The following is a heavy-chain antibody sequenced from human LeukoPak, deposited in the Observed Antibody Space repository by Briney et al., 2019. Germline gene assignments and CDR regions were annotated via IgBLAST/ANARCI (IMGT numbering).Heavy chain of an antibody. CDR1: GFTFSSYA. CDR2: ISYDGSNK. CDR3: ARGPRQWLVRPRLSGFDY. J-gene: IGHJ4*02. D-gene: IGHD6-19*01. Sequence: PGGSLRLSCAASGFTFSSYAMHWVRQAPGKGLEWVAVISYDGSNKYYADSVKGRFTISRDNSKNTLYLQMNSLRAEDTAAYYCARGPRQWLVRPRLSGFDYWGQGTLVTVSS. V-gene: IGHV3-30*04.